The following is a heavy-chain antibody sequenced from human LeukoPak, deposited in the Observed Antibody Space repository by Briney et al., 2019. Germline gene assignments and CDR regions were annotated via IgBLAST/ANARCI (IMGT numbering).Heavy chain of an antibody. CDR2: IRYDGSNK. CDR3: AKRKYRGGSWLPYYFDY. D-gene: IGHD2-15*01. V-gene: IGHV3-30*02. J-gene: IGHJ4*02. CDR1: GFTFSSYG. Sequence: QPGGSLRLSCAASGFTFSSYGMHWVRQAPGKGLEWVAFIRYDGSNKYYADPVKGRFTISRDNSKNTLYLQMNSLRAEDTAVYYCAKRKYRGGSWLPYYFDYSGQGPLVTASS.